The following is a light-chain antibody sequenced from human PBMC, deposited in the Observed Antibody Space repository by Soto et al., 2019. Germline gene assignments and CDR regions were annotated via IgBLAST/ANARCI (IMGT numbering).Light chain of an antibody. CDR2: GAS. J-gene: IGKJ2*01. CDR3: QQYGSSPYT. V-gene: IGKV3-20*01. Sequence: EIVLTQSPGTLSLSPGERVTLSCRASQSVRSSYLAWYQQNPGQAPRLLIYGASSRATGIPDRFSGSVSRTDLTVTISRVEPEDSAVYCCQQYGSSPYTFGLGTKLEI. CDR1: QSVRSSY.